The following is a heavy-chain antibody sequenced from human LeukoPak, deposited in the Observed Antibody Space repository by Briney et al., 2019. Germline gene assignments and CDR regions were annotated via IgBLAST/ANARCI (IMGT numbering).Heavy chain of an antibody. CDR1: GGSFSGYY. CDR2: INHSGST. V-gene: IGHV4-34*01. D-gene: IGHD2-15*01. J-gene: IGHJ4*02. Sequence: SETLSLTCAVYGGSFSGYYWSWIRQPPGKGLEWIGEINHSGSTNYNPSLKSRVTKSVDTSKNQFSLKLSSVTAADTAVYYCARGRRSPVHCSGGSCYSGFDYWGQGTLVTVSS. CDR3: ARGRRSPVHCSGGSCYSGFDY.